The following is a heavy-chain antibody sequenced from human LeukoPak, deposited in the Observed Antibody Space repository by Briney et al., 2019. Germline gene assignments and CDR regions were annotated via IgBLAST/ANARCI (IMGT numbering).Heavy chain of an antibody. CDR2: VRGYNGDT. V-gene: IGHV1-18*01. CDR3: ARDGSRKDSTLFDY. Sequence: ASVKVSCKASGYTFTSYSIRWVRQAPAQGLEWLGWVRGYNGDTNYAQKIQGRVSMTTDTSTTTAYMELRSLTSDDTAVYYCARDGSRKDSTLFDYWGQGTLVIVSS. CDR1: GYTFTSYS. J-gene: IGHJ4*02. D-gene: IGHD6-13*01.